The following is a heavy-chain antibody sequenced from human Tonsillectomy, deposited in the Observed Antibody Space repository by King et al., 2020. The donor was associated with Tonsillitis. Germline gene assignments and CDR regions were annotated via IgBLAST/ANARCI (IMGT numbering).Heavy chain of an antibody. D-gene: IGHD6-13*01. J-gene: IGHJ6*02. V-gene: IGHV3-15*01. CDR2: IKSKTDGGTT. CDR3: TPVKQQVGRLGCYYYGMDV. Sequence: VQLVESGGGLVKPGGSLRLSCAASGFTFSNAWMSWVRQAPGKGLEWVGRIKSKTDGGTTDYAAPVKGRFTISRDDSKNTLNLQMNSLKTEDTAVYYCTPVKQQVGRLGCYYYGMDVWGQGTTVTVSS. CDR1: GFTFSNAW.